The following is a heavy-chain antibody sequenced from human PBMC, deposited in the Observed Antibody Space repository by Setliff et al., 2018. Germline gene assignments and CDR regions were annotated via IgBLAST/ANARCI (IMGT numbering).Heavy chain of an antibody. CDR1: GGSFSGYY. D-gene: IGHD6-19*01. V-gene: IGHV4-4*09. J-gene: IGHJ4*02. Sequence: PSETLSLTCAVYGGSFSGYYWSWIRQSPGKGLEWIGYIYTTGSTHYNPSLKTRLTLSIDTSKNQLSLKVNCVTAADTAVYFYARERKSGWFVRFYDSWGQGTLVTVSS. CDR3: ARERKSGWFVRFYDS. CDR2: IYTTGST.